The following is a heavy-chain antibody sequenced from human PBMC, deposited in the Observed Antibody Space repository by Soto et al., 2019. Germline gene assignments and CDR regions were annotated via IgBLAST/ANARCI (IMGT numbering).Heavy chain of an antibody. CDR1: GGTPSNSA. CDR2: IIPVFGLV. Sequence: QVHLLLQSGAEVKKPGSSVKVSCKASGGTPSNSAISWVRQAPGQGLEWMGGIIPVFGLVKYAQNFQGRVQIPADESKNTAYMELSSLRPEDTAVYYCAGGRIVVVGSRAYYGMDVWGQGTTVTVSS. J-gene: IGHJ6*02. D-gene: IGHD3-22*01. CDR3: AGGRIVVVGSRAYYGMDV. V-gene: IGHV1-69*01.